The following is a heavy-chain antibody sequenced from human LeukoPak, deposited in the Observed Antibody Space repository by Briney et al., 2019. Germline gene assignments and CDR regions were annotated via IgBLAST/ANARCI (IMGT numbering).Heavy chain of an antibody. V-gene: IGHV4-38-2*02. J-gene: IGHJ5*02. D-gene: IGHD6-13*01. CDR3: ARDAIAAGDWFDP. CDR1: GYSISSGYY. CDR2: IYHSGST. Sequence: SETLSLTCTVSGYSISSGYYWGWIRQPPGKGLEWIGSIYHSGSTYYNPSLKSRVTISVDTSKNQFSLKLSSVTAADTAVYYCARDAIAAGDWFDPWGQGTLVTVSS.